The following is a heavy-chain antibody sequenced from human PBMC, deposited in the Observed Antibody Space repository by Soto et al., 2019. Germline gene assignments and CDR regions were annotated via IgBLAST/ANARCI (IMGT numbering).Heavy chain of an antibody. V-gene: IGHV4-31*03. J-gene: IGHJ5*02. D-gene: IGHD5-12*01. CDR3: ARINSGYRGGPRWFDP. CDR2: IYYSGST. Sequence: SETLSLTCTVSGGSISSGGYYWSWIRQHPGKGLEWIGYIYYSGSTYYNPSLKSRVTISVDTSKNQFSLKLSSVTAADTAVYYCARINSGYRGGPRWFDPWGQGTLVTVSS. CDR1: GGSISSGGYY.